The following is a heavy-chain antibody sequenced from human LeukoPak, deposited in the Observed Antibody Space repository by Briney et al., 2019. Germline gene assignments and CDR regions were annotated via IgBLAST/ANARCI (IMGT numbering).Heavy chain of an antibody. CDR1: GGSISSTFYY. D-gene: IGHD2-8*01. CDR2: INYSGST. J-gene: IGHJ4*02. Sequence: SETLSLTCTVSGGSISSTFYYWGWIRQPPGKGLEWIGSINYSGSTYYNPFLKSRVTISVDTSKNQFSLKLSSVTAADTAVYYCARRRFVRGPDVVNPFDYWGQGTLVTVSS. V-gene: IGHV4-39*01. CDR3: ARRRFVRGPDVVNPFDY.